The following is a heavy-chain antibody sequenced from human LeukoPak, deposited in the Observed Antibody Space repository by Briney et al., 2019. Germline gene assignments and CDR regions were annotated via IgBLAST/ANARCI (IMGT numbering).Heavy chain of an antibody. Sequence: PGGSLTLSCTASGFTFGDYAMAWFRQAPGKGLEWVGFIRSKAYGGTTEYAASVKGRFTISRDDSKSIAYLQMNSLKTEDTGVYYCSRDGRISTVRGVRRHDCSGQGTLVTVSS. CDR1: GFTFGDYA. CDR2: IRSKAYGGTT. J-gene: IGHJ4*02. V-gene: IGHV3-49*03. CDR3: SRDGRISTVRGVRRHDC. D-gene: IGHD3-10*01.